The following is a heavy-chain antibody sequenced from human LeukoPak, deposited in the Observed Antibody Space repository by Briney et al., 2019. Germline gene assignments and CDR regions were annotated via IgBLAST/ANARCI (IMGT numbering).Heavy chain of an antibody. CDR2: MNPNSGNT. D-gene: IGHD3-9*01. J-gene: IGHJ6*02. Sequence: ASVKVSCKASGYTFTSYDINWVRQATGQGLEWMGWMNPNSGNTGYAQKFQGRVTMTRNTSISTAYMELSSLRSEDTAVYYCARGTYYDILTGYYYGMDVWGQGTTVTVSS. V-gene: IGHV1-8*01. CDR1: GYTFTSYD. CDR3: ARGTYYDILTGYYYGMDV.